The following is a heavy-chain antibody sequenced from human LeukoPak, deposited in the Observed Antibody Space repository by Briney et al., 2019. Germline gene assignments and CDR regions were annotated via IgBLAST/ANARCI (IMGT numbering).Heavy chain of an antibody. CDR2: INHSGST. J-gene: IGHJ4*02. V-gene: IGHV4-34*01. D-gene: IGHD3-10*01. CDR3: ARRGLVWFGEFDY. Sequence: SETLSLTCAVYGGSFSGYYWSWIRQPPGKGLEWIGEINHSGSTNYNPSLKSRVTISVDTSKNQFSLKLSSVTAADTAVYYCARRGLVWFGEFDYWGQGTLVTVSS. CDR1: GGSFSGYY.